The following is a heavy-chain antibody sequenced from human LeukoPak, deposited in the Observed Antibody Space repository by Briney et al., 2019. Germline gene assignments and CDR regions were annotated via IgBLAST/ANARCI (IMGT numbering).Heavy chain of an antibody. CDR1: GFTFSDYY. D-gene: IGHD5-12*01. CDR3: ARDRSVATINFDY. V-gene: IGHV3-30*02. J-gene: IGHJ4*02. Sequence: GGSLRLSCAASGFTFSDYYMSWIRQAPGKGLEWVAFIRYDGSNKYYADSVKGRFTISRDNSKNTLYLQMNSLRAEDTAVYYCARDRSVATINFDYWGQGTLVTVSS. CDR2: IRYDGSNK.